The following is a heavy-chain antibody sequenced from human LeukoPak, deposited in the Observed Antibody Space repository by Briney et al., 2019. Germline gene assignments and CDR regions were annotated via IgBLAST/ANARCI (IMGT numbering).Heavy chain of an antibody. Sequence: PGGSLRLSCAASGFTFSSHGMHWVRQAPGKGLEWVAVIWYDGSNKYYADSVKGRFTISRDNSKNTLYLQMNSLRAEDTAVYYCARALVVVVAATRYYYYGMDVWGQGTTVTVSS. CDR1: GFTFSSHG. J-gene: IGHJ6*02. D-gene: IGHD2-15*01. V-gene: IGHV3-33*01. CDR2: IWYDGSNK. CDR3: ARALVVVVAATRYYYYGMDV.